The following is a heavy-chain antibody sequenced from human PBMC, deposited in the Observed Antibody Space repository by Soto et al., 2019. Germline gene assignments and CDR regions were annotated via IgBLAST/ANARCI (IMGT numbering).Heavy chain of an antibody. CDR2: ISSSSSYT. D-gene: IGHD5-12*01. V-gene: IGHV3-11*05. CDR1: GFTFRDYY. Sequence: QVQLVESGGGLVKPGGSLRLSCAASGFTFRDYYMSWIRQAPGKGLEWVSYISSSSSYTNYADSVKGRFTISRDNPKNSRYLKMNSLRAEETAVYYCARDHHRYSGYDYVDYWGQGTLVTVSS. J-gene: IGHJ4*02. CDR3: ARDHHRYSGYDYVDY.